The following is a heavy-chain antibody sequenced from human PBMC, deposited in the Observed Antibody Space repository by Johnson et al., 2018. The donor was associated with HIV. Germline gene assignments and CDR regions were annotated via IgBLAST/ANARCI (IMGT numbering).Heavy chain of an antibody. CDR2: ISYDGSNK. CDR3: ARDLGNWDSPRSAFDI. CDR1: GFTFSSYA. Sequence: QVQLVESGGAVVQPGRSLRLSCAASGFTFSSYAMHWVRQAPGKGPEWLAVISYDGSNKYYADSVKGRFTISRDNSKNTLYLQMSSLRAEDTAMYYCARDLGNWDSPRSAFDIWGQGTMVTVSS. J-gene: IGHJ3*02. D-gene: IGHD1/OR15-1a*01. V-gene: IGHV3-30*14.